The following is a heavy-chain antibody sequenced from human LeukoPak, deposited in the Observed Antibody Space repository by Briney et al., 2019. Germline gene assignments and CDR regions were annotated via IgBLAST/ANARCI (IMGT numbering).Heavy chain of an antibody. CDR3: AKDQQGGAGSGRFDY. D-gene: IGHD3-10*01. CDR1: GFTFNNYW. Sequence: PGGSLRLSCEASGFTFNNYWMSWVRQAPGKGLQWLAIISFDGAYRYYADSVKGRFTISRDISKNTFYLQMSSLTADDAALYYCAKDQQGGAGSGRFDYWGQGTLVTVSS. V-gene: IGHV3-30*18. J-gene: IGHJ4*02. CDR2: ISFDGAYR.